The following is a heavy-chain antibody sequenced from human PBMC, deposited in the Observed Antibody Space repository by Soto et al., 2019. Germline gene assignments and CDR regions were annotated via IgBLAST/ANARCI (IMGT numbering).Heavy chain of an antibody. Sequence: EVQLLESGGGLVQPGGSLRLSCAASGFTFSSYAMSWVRQAPGKGLEWVSAISGSGGSTYYADSVKGRFTISRDNTKNTLYLQMNSLRAEDTAVYYCAKNPNMVRGVMMDYWGQGTLVTVSS. J-gene: IGHJ4*02. D-gene: IGHD3-10*01. CDR3: AKNPNMVRGVMMDY. V-gene: IGHV3-23*01. CDR2: ISGSGGST. CDR1: GFTFSSYA.